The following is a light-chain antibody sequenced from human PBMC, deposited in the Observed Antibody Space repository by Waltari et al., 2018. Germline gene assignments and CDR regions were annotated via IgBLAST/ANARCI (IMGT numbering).Light chain of an antibody. CDR2: DAS. V-gene: IGKV1-39*01. CDR3: QQSYSTPQYT. Sequence: DIQMTQSPSSLSASVGDRVTITCRASQSISSYLNWYQQKPGKAPKLLIYDASSLQSGVPSRFSGSGAGTDFTLTISSLQPEDFATYYCQQSYSTPQYTFGQGTKLEIK. J-gene: IGKJ2*01. CDR1: QSISSY.